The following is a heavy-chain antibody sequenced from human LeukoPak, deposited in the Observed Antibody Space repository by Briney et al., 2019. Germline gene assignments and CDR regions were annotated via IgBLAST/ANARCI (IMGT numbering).Heavy chain of an antibody. CDR1: GFTFSNAW. Sequence: GGSLRLSCAASGFTFSNAWMNWVRQAPGTGLEWVGRIKSKTEVVTTDYAAPVKGRFTISRDASKNTPYLQMNSLKTEDTAVYDCTTGYYYGSESPDYWGQGTLVTVSS. D-gene: IGHD3-10*01. J-gene: IGHJ4*02. V-gene: IGHV3-15*01. CDR3: TTGYYYGSESPDY. CDR2: IKSKTEVVTT.